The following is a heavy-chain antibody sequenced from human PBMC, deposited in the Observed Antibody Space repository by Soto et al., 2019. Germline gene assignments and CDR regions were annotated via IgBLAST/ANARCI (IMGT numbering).Heavy chain of an antibody. J-gene: IGHJ6*02. Sequence: GGSLRLSCAASGFTFSNAWMNWVRQAPGKGLEWVGRIKSKTDGGTTDYAAPVKGRSTISRDDSKNTLYLQMNSLKTEDTAVYYCTTDGFWGSYRLAYGLDVWGQGTTVTVSS. CDR1: GFTFSNAW. CDR2: IKSKTDGGTT. V-gene: IGHV3-15*07. D-gene: IGHD3-16*02. CDR3: TTDGFWGSYRLAYGLDV.